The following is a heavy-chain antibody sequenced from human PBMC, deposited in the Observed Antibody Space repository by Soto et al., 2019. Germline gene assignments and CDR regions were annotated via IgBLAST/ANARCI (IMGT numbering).Heavy chain of an antibody. CDR1: GGSISSGGYS. Sequence: SETLSLTCAVSGGSISSGGYSWSWIRQPPGKGLEWIGYIYYSGSTYYNPSLKSRVTISVDTSKNQFSLKLSSVTAADTAVYYCARRQSSSWYGLWGQGTLVTVSS. CDR2: IYYSGST. CDR3: ARRQSSSWYGL. J-gene: IGHJ4*02. V-gene: IGHV4-30-2*03. D-gene: IGHD6-13*01.